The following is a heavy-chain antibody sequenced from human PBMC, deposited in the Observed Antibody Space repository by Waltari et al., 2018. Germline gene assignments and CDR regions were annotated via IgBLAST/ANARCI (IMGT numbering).Heavy chain of an antibody. CDR1: GFAFRDYH. D-gene: IGHD1-26*01. Sequence: QVQLVESGGGLVKPGGHLRLSCAASGFAFRDYHRTWLRRAPGRGLEWVSCIGGGGDIIYYSDSVKCRFTISRDDAKNSLYLQMNSLSAEDTALYYCARDSGSYRFDYWGQGTLVTVSS. J-gene: IGHJ4*02. V-gene: IGHV3-11*04. CDR2: IGGGGDII. CDR3: ARDSGSYRFDY.